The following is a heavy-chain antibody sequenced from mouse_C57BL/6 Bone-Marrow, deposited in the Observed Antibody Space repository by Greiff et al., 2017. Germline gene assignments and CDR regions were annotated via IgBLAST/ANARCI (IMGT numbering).Heavy chain of an antibody. CDR3: ARRMGYGSKEGYYFDY. V-gene: IGHV1-9*01. CDR2: ILPGSGST. CDR1: GYTFTGYW. Sequence: QVQLQQSGAELMKPGASVKLSCKATGYTFTGYWIEWVKQRPGHGLEWIGEILPGSGSTNYNEKFKGKATFTADTSSNTAYMQLSSLTTEDSAIYYCARRMGYGSKEGYYFDYWGQGTTLTVSS. J-gene: IGHJ2*01. D-gene: IGHD1-1*01.